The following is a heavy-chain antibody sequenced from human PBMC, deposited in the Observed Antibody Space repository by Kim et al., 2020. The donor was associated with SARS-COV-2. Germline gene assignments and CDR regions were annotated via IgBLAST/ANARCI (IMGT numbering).Heavy chain of an antibody. CDR3: AKTFGQLVTGESGDPFDI. CDR2: INAGNGNT. CDR1: GYTFTSYA. Sequence: ASVKVSCKASGYTFTSYAMHWVRQAPGQRLEWMGWINAGNGNTKYSQKFQGRVTITRDTSASTAYMELSSLRSEDTAVYYCAKTFGQLVTGESGDPFDIWGQGTMVTVSS. J-gene: IGHJ3*02. V-gene: IGHV1-3*01. D-gene: IGHD6-6*01.